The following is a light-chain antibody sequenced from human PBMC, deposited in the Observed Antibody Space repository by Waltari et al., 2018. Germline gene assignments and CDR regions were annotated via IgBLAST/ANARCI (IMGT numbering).Light chain of an antibody. J-gene: IGKJ5*01. V-gene: IGKV1-9*01. CDR3: QQLNSYPIT. Sequence: DIQLTQSPSFLSASVGDRVPITCRASQGISSHLAWYKKKPGKAPKLLIYGASTLGSGVPSGFSGGGSGTEFTLTISSLQPEDFATYYCQQLNSYPITFGQGTRLEIK. CDR1: QGISSH. CDR2: GAS.